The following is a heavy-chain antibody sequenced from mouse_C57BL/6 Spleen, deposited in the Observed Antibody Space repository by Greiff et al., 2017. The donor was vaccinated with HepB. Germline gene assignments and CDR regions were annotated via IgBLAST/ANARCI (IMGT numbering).Heavy chain of an antibody. CDR1: DYTFTSYW. J-gene: IGHJ3*01. D-gene: IGHD2-1*01. Sequence: QVQLQQPGAELVKPGASVKMSCKASDYTFTSYWITWVKQRPGQGLEWIGDIYPGSGSTNYNEKFKSKATLTVDTSSSTAYMQLSSLTSEDSAVYYCARRGYYGNYDFAYWGQGTLVTVSA. CDR3: ARRGYYGNYDFAY. V-gene: IGHV1-55*01. CDR2: IYPGSGST.